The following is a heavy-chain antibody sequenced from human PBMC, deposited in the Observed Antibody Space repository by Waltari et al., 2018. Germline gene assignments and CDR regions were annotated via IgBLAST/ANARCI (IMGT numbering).Heavy chain of an antibody. V-gene: IGHV1-69*01. CDR1: GGTFSSYA. Sequence: QVQLVQSGAEVKKPGSSVKVSCKASGGTFSSYAISWVRQAPGQGLEWMGGIIPILGTANYEKKVKGRDTITADESTSTAYMELSSLRSEDTAVYYCARVKLDRDNLWYYFDYWGQGTLVTVSS. CDR3: ARVKLDRDNLWYYFDY. CDR2: IIPILGTA. D-gene: IGHD3-10*01. J-gene: IGHJ4*02.